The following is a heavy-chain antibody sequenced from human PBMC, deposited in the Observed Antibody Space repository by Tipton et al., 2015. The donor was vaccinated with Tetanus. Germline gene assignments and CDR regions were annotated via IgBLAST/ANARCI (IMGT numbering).Heavy chain of an antibody. Sequence: TLSLTCTVFGGSVSRGSYYWAWIRQPPGKGLEYIGYILYGASTHYNPSLKSRVTVSADPSQNQFSLKLSSVTAADTAVYYCARILDFWSGHFGFWGQGTLVTVSS. CDR1: GGSVSRGSYY. V-gene: IGHV4-61*01. CDR2: ILYGAST. D-gene: IGHD3-3*01. J-gene: IGHJ4*02. CDR3: ARILDFWSGHFGF.